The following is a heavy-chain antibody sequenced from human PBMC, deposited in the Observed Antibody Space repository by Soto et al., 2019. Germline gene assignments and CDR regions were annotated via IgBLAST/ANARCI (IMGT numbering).Heavy chain of an antibody. CDR1: GGTFSSYA. CDR3: ARVPRIYYDFWSGPSGGFDP. V-gene: IGHV1-69*13. Sequence: SVKVSCKASGGTFSSYAISWVRQAPGQGLEWMGGIIPIFGTANYAQKFQGRVTITADESTSTAYMELSSLRSEDTAVYYCARVPRIYYDFWSGPSGGFDPWGQGTLVIVSS. D-gene: IGHD3-3*01. J-gene: IGHJ5*02. CDR2: IIPIFGTA.